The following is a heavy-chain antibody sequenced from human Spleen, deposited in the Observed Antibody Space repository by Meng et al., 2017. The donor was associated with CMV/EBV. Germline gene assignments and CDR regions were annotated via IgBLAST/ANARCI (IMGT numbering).Heavy chain of an antibody. CDR3: ARGDYYYGLDV. J-gene: IGHJ6*02. Sequence: ASVKVTCKASGYIFTNYYMHWVRQAPGQVWEWMGWINPKSGVTNYAAKFQGRVSATRYTSITTAYIEQSRLICDDTAEYYCARGDYYYGLDVWGLGTTVTVSS. V-gene: IGHV1-2*02. CDR2: INPKSGVT. CDR1: GYIFTNYY.